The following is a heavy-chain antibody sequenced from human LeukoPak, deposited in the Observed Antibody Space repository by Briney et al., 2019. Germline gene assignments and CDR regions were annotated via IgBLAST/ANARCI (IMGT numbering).Heavy chain of an antibody. D-gene: IGHD1-26*01. Sequence: SETLSLTCTVSGGSISSYYWSWIRQPLGKGLEWIGYIYYSGSTNYNPSLKSRVTISVDTSKNQFSLKLSSVTAADTAVYYCAAGKQTIVGATTYAAGEYFQHWGQGTLVTVSS. CDR2: IYYSGST. CDR3: AAGKQTIVGATTYAAGEYFQH. J-gene: IGHJ1*01. CDR1: GGSISSYY. V-gene: IGHV4-59*12.